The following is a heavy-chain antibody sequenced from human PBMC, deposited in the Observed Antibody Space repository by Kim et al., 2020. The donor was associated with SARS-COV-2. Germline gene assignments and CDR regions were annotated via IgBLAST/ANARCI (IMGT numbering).Heavy chain of an antibody. J-gene: IGHJ5*02. V-gene: IGHV1-24*01. Sequence: ASVKVSCKVSGYTLTELSMHWVRQAPGKGLEWMGGFDPEDGETIYAQKFQGRVTMTEDTSTDTAYMELSSLRSEDTAVYYCATVHGVPADNWFDPWGQGTLVTVSS. CDR3: ATVHGVPADNWFDP. CDR2: FDPEDGET. CDR1: GYTLTELS. D-gene: IGHD2-2*01.